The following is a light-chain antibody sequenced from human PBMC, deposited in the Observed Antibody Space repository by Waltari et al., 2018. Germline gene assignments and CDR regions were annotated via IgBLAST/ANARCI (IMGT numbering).Light chain of an antibody. Sequence: EIEMTQSPATLSVSPGERATVSCRASQSVGNKLAVYQQKPGQAPRLLFYDASTRATGIPVRFSGSGSGTEFTLTIGSLQSEDFAVYYCQQSNNWPYTFGQGTKLEIK. V-gene: IGKV3-15*01. CDR2: DAS. CDR1: QSVGNK. J-gene: IGKJ2*01. CDR3: QQSNNWPYT.